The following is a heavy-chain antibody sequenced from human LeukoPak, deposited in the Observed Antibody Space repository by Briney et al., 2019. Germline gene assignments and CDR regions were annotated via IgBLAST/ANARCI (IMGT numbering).Heavy chain of an antibody. Sequence: ASVKVSCKASGGTFSSYAISWVRQAPGQGLEWMGGIIPIFGTANYAQKLQGRVTITADESTSTAYMELSSLRSEDTAVYYCARSGSDTARGIVYYYYGMDVWGQGTTVTVSS. V-gene: IGHV1-69*13. CDR1: GGTFSSYA. CDR2: IIPIFGTA. CDR3: ARSGSDTARGIVYYYYGMDV. D-gene: IGHD5-18*01. J-gene: IGHJ6*02.